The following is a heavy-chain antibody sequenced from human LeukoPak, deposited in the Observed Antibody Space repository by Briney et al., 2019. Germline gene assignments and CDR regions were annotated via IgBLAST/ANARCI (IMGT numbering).Heavy chain of an antibody. D-gene: IGHD3-9*01. CDR2: ISAYNGNT. CDR3: ARDHAYYDILTGYSPYVY. Sequence: ASVKVSCKASGYTFTSYGISWVRQAPGQGLEWMGWISAYNGNTNYAQKLQGRVTMTTDTSTSTAYMELRSLRSDDTAVYYCARDHAYYDILTGYSPYVYWGQGTLSPSPQ. J-gene: IGHJ4*02. V-gene: IGHV1-18*01. CDR1: GYTFTSYG.